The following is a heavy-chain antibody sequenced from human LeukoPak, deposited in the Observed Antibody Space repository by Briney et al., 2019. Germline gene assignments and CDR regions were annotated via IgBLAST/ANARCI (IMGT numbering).Heavy chain of an antibody. CDR1: GFTFSSYA. D-gene: IGHD3-3*01. CDR2: ISGSGGST. V-gene: IGHV3-23*01. CDR3: AKCLRITIFGVVTVDY. J-gene: IGHJ4*02. Sequence: GGSLKLSCAASGFTFSSYAMSWVRQAPGKGLEWVSAISGSGGSTYYADSVKGRFTISRDNSKNTLYLQMNSLRVEDTAVYYCAKCLRITIFGVVTVDYWGQGTLVTVSS.